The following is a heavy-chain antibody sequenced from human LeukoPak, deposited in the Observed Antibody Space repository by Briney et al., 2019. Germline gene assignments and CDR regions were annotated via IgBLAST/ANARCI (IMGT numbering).Heavy chain of an antibody. D-gene: IGHD6-6*01. CDR3: ARDPSSRDSKNDY. J-gene: IGHJ4*02. CDR1: GYTFTSYY. V-gene: IGHV1-46*01. CDR2: INPSGGST. Sequence: ASVKVFCKASGYTFTSYYMHWVRQAPGQGLEWMGIINPSGGSTSYAQKLQGRVTMTRDTSTSTVYMELSSLRSEDTAVYYCARDPSSRDSKNDYWGQGTLVTVSS.